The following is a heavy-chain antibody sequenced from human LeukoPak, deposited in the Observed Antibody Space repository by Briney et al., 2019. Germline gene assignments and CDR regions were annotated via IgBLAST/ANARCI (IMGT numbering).Heavy chain of an antibody. CDR1: GSTFSSYW. CDR2: IKQDGSEK. D-gene: IGHD4-17*01. Sequence: GGSLRLSCAASGSTFSSYWMSWVRQAPGKGLEWVANIKQDGSEKYYVDSVKGRFTISRDNAKNSLYLQMNSLRAEDTAVYYCARDPLTVTSGYWGQGTLVTVSS. V-gene: IGHV3-7*01. CDR3: ARDPLTVTSGY. J-gene: IGHJ4*02.